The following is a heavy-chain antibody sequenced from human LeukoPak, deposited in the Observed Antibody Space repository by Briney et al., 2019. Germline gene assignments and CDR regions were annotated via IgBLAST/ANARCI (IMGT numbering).Heavy chain of an antibody. CDR1: GGSSSGYY. CDR2: IYHSGST. D-gene: IGHD2-2*02. J-gene: IGHJ5*02. Sequence: SETLSLTCTVSGGSSSGYYWGWIRQPPGKGLEWIGSIYHSGSTYYNPSLKSRVTISVDTSKNQFSLKLSSVTAADTAVYYCARVVPAAIGWFDPWGQGTLVTVSS. CDR3: ARVVPAAIGWFDP. V-gene: IGHV4-38-2*02.